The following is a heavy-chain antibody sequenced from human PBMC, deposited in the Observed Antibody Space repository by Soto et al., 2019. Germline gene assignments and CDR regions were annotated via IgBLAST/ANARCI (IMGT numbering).Heavy chain of an antibody. J-gene: IGHJ4*02. V-gene: IGHV4-59*08. CDR3: AGDIRSGGYRFDY. Sequence: QVQLQESGPGLVKPSETLSLTCTVSGDSISNYYWNWIRQSPGKGLEWIAYMYYSGNINYNPSLKSRVTISVDTSKNQFSLKLSSVTAADAAVYYCAGDIRSGGYRFDYWGQGTLVTVSS. D-gene: IGHD1-26*01. CDR2: MYYSGNI. CDR1: GDSISNYY.